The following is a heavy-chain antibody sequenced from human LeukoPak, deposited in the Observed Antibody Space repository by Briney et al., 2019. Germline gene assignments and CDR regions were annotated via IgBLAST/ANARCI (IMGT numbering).Heavy chain of an antibody. Sequence: GGSVRLSCAASGFNFITAAMTWVRQAPGKGLEWVSLIGSSGGSTYYADSVKGRFTISRDNSNHTLSLQMNSLRVEDTAIYYCVKDIQLSTWGLRPVVTVSS. CDR1: GFNFITAA. CDR2: IGSSGGST. V-gene: IGHV3-23*01. J-gene: IGHJ3*01. D-gene: IGHD5-24*01. CDR3: VKDIQLST.